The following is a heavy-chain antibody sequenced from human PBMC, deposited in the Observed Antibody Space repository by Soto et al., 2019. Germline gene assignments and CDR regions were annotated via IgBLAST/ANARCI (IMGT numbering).Heavy chain of an antibody. J-gene: IGHJ4*02. CDR1: GYTFISYY. CDR2: INPSGGST. D-gene: IGHD2-2*01. Sequence: HVQLVRSGGGVKKPGASVKVSCKASGYTFISYYMHWVRQAPGQGLEWMGIINPSGGSTSYAQKFQGRVTMTRDTSTSTVYMELSSLRSEDTAVYYCARGLDIVVLPASMRQYYFDYWGQGTLVTVSS. V-gene: IGHV1-46*03. CDR3: ARGLDIVVLPASMRQYYFDY.